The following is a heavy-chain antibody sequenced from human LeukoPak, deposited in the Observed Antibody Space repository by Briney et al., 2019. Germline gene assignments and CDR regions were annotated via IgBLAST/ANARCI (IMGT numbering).Heavy chain of an antibody. CDR2: ISSSSSYI. V-gene: IGHV3-21*01. Sequence: NPGGSPRLSCAASGFTVSNYNMNWVRQAPGKGLEWVSSISSSSSYIYYADSVKGRFTISRDNAKNSLYLQMNSLRAEDAAVYYCARDIGIAARPVFGYWGQGTLVTVSS. CDR3: ARDIGIAARPVFGY. D-gene: IGHD6-6*01. CDR1: GFTVSNYN. J-gene: IGHJ4*02.